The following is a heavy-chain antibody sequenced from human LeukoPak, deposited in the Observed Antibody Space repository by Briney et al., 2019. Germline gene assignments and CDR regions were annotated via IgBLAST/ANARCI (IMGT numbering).Heavy chain of an antibody. CDR3: ARDLYYFDNSGPTLDDY. Sequence: GGSLRLSCAASGFTFSDYYMTWIRQAPGKGLEWVSYISSTGSTIYYADSVKGRFTISRDNAKNSLYLQMNSLRAEDTAVYYCARDLYYFDNSGPTLDDYWGQGTLVTVSS. J-gene: IGHJ4*02. V-gene: IGHV3-11*04. CDR2: ISSTGSTI. D-gene: IGHD3-22*01. CDR1: GFTFSDYY.